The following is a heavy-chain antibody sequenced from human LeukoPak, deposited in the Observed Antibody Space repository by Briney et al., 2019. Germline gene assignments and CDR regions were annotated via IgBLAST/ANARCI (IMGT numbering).Heavy chain of an antibody. Sequence: SETLSLTRTVSGGSISSYYWSWIRQPPGKGLEWIGYIYYSGSTNYNPSLKSRVTISVDTSKNQFSLKLSSVTAADTAVYYCARAPTVTEYYFDYWGQGTLVTVSS. CDR1: GGSISSYY. V-gene: IGHV4-59*01. D-gene: IGHD4-17*01. CDR2: IYYSGST. J-gene: IGHJ4*02. CDR3: ARAPTVTEYYFDY.